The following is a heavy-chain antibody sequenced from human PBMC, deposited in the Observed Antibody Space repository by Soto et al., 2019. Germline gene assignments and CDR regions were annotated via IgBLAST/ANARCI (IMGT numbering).Heavy chain of an antibody. J-gene: IGHJ6*03. CDR1: GGTFSSYA. Sequence: SVKVSCKASGGTFSSYAISWVRQAPGQGLEWMGGIIPIFGTANYAQKFQGRVTITADESTSTAYMELSSLRSDDTAVYYCARDLDDFWSGYYTGDYYYMDVWGKGTTVTVSS. D-gene: IGHD3-3*01. CDR2: IIPIFGTA. CDR3: ARDLDDFWSGYYTGDYYYMDV. V-gene: IGHV1-69*13.